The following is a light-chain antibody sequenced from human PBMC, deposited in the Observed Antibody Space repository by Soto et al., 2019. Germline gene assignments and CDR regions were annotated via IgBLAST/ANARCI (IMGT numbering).Light chain of an antibody. V-gene: IGKV3-15*01. Sequence: EIVMTQSPATLSVSPGETATLSCRASQSVSYNLAWYQQKPGQGPRLLIYGAFTRATGITARFSGSGSGTEFTLTIRSLQSEDFAVYYCQQYKNWPPLTFGGGTKVEIK. CDR3: QQYKNWPPLT. CDR1: QSVSYN. CDR2: GAF. J-gene: IGKJ4*01.